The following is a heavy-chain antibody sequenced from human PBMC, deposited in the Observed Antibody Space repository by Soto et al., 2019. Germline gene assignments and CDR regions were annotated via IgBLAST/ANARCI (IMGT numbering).Heavy chain of an antibody. V-gene: IGHV3-30-3*01. Sequence: GGSLRLSCAASGFAFSSYAMHWVRQAPGKGLEWVAVISYDGSNKYYADSVKGRFTISRDNSKNTLYLQMNSLRAEDTAVYYCARDSAMGSGWLGWLDPWGQGTLVTVYS. CDR2: ISYDGSNK. CDR1: GFAFSSYA. CDR3: ARDSAMGSGWLGWLDP. D-gene: IGHD6-19*01. J-gene: IGHJ5*02.